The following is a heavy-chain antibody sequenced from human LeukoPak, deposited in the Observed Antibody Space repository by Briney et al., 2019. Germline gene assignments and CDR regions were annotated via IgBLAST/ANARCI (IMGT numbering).Heavy chain of an antibody. CDR3: ARDLGSANWFDP. D-gene: IGHD3-10*01. J-gene: IGHJ5*02. CDR2: ISSSSSYI. CDR1: GFTFSSYS. Sequence: GGSLRLSCAASGFTFSSYSMNWVRQVPGKGLEWVSSISSSSSYIYYADSVKGRFTISRDNAKNSLYLQMNSLRAEDTAVYYCARDLGSANWFDPWGQGTLVTVSS. V-gene: IGHV3-21*01.